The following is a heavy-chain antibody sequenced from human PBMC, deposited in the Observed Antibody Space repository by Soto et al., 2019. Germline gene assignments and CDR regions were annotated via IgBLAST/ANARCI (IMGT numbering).Heavy chain of an antibody. Sequence: GGSLRLSCAASGFTFDDYAMHWVRQAPGKGLEWVSLISEDGGSTYYADSVKGRFTISRDNSKNSLYLQMNSLRTEDTALYYCAKTRSGVDPYYYGMDVWGQGTTVTVSS. CDR3: AKTRSGVDPYYYGMDV. V-gene: IGHV3-43*02. J-gene: IGHJ6*02. CDR2: ISEDGGST. D-gene: IGHD4-17*01. CDR1: GFTFDDYA.